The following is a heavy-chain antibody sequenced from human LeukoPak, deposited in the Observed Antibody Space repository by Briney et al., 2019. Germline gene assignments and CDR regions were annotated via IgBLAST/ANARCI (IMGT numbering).Heavy chain of an antibody. CDR1: GFTFSNSA. Sequence: PGESLRLSCAASGFTFSNSAMTWVRQAPGKGLEWVSAISGSGDKIHYADSVKGRFTIYRDNSKNTLYLQMNSLTVEDTAIYYCAKDWSCDYWGQGTLITVSS. V-gene: IGHV3-23*01. J-gene: IGHJ4*02. D-gene: IGHD1-26*01. CDR2: ISGSGDKI. CDR3: AKDWSCDY.